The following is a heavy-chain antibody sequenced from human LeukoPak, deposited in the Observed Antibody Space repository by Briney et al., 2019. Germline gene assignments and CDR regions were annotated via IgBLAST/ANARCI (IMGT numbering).Heavy chain of an antibody. J-gene: IGHJ5*02. CDR2: IYPGDSDT. V-gene: IGHV5-51*01. CDR3: ARLEEDLTLGVAGYWFVP. Sequence: GESLKISCKGSGYSFTSHWIGWVRQMPGKGLEWMGIIYPGDSDTRYSPSFQGQVTISADKSISTAYLQWSSLKASDTAIYYCARLEEDLTLGVAGYWFVPWGQGTLVTVSS. CDR1: GYSFTSHW. D-gene: IGHD3-16*01.